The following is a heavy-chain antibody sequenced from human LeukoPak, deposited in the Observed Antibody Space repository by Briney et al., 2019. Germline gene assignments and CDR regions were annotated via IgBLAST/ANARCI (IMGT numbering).Heavy chain of an antibody. J-gene: IGHJ4*02. CDR3: TRDSVYSYGLSELGY. CDR2: IRSKAYGGTT. D-gene: IGHD5-18*01. CDR1: GFTFGDSA. Sequence: GGSLRLSCTASGFTFGDSAMSWVRQAPGKGLEWVGFIRSKAYGGTTEYAASVKGRFTISRDDSKSIAYLQMNSLKTEDTAVYYCTRDSVYSYGLSELGYWGQGTLVTVSS. V-gene: IGHV3-49*04.